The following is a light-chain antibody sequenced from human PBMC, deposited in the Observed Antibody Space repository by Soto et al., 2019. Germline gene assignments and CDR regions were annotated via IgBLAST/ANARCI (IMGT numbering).Light chain of an antibody. CDR3: AAWDDSLNGVV. CDR1: SSNIGSST. J-gene: IGLJ2*01. V-gene: IGLV1-44*01. CDR2: SNN. Sequence: QSVLTQPPSASGTPGQRVTISCSGSSSNIGSSTVNWYQHLPGTAPKVLMYSNNDRPSGVPDRFSGSKSGTSASLAISGLQSEDEADYYCAAWDDSLNGVVFGGGTKVTVL.